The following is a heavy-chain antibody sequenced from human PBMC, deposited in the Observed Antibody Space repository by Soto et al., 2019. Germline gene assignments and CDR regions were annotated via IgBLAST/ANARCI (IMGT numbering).Heavy chain of an antibody. CDR2: IYYDGSYE. D-gene: IGHD3-10*01. V-gene: IGHV3-30*02. CDR1: GFIFSNYG. Sequence: HPGGSLRLSCAASGFIFSNYGMHWVRQAPGKGLEWVALIYYDGSYENYADSVKGRFTISRDNSKNTLYLQMDSLRAEDTAVYYCAKGEVRGIIPSYFDYWGLGTLVTVSS. CDR3: AKGEVRGIIPSYFDY. J-gene: IGHJ4*02.